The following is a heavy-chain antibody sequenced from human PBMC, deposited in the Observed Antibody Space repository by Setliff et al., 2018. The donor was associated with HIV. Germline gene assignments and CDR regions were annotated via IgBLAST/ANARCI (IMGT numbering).Heavy chain of an antibody. CDR2: IYYSGST. CDR1: GGSISSYY. J-gene: IGHJ3*02. Sequence: SETLSLTCTVSGGSISSYYWSWIRQPPGKGLEWIGYIYYSGSTNYNPSLKSRVTISVDTSKNQFSLKLSSVTAADTAVYYCARDRKSLGYNFWSGFRPDAAFDIWGQGTKVTVSS. V-gene: IGHV4-59*01. D-gene: IGHD3-3*01. CDR3: ARDRKSLGYNFWSGFRPDAAFDI.